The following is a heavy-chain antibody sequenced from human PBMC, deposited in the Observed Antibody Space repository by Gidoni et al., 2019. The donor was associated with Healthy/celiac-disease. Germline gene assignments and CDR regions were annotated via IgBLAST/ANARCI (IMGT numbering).Heavy chain of an antibody. D-gene: IGHD3-3*01. CDR1: GFTFSSYA. CDR3: AKEILEAYYDFWSGYHYYYGMDV. V-gene: IGHV3-23*01. J-gene: IGHJ6*02. CDR2: ISGSGGST. Sequence: EVQLLESGGGLVQPGGSLRLSCAASGFTFSSYAMSWVRQAPGKGLEWVSAISGSGGSTYYADSVKGRFTISRDNSKNTLYLQMNSLRAEDTAVYYCAKEILEAYYDFWSGYHYYYGMDVWGQGTTVTVSS.